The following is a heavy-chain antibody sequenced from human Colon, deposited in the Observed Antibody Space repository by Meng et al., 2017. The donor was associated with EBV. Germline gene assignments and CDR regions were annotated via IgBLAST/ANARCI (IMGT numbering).Heavy chain of an antibody. J-gene: IGHJ4*02. CDR1: GGSVSSGGYY. D-gene: IGHD6-19*01. CDR3: ARVSSGWDYFDY. V-gene: IGHV4-31*03. Sequence: QWHPPASGPGLVKPATPLSRHCPVSGGSVSSGGYYWTWIRQHPGKGLEWFGHIYYSGSTFYNPSLKRRVIISIDTSKNQFSLNLRSVTAADTAVYYCARVSSGWDYFDYWGQGTLVTVSS. CDR2: IYYSGST.